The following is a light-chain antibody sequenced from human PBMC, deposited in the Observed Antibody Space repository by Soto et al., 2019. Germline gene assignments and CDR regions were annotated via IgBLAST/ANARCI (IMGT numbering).Light chain of an antibody. CDR3: QQYERYST. CDR2: KAS. V-gene: IGKV1-5*03. J-gene: IGKJ1*01. CDR1: QNIYTW. Sequence: DYQVTQSPSTLSASVGDRVTITCRASQNIYTWLAWYQQKPGIAPKLLIHKASTLESGVPSRFSGSGYGTEFTLTISGLQPEDSATYYCQQYERYSTFGQGTKVEIK.